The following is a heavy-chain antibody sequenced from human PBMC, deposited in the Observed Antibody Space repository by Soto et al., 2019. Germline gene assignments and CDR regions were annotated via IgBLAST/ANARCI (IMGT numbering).Heavy chain of an antibody. V-gene: IGHV3-11*01. D-gene: IGHD2-2*01. CDR3: VRYPSPRHGFDI. J-gene: IGHJ3*02. CDR1: GFPFSDHY. Sequence: VQLVESGGGLVEPGGSLRLSCEASGFPFSDHYMNWIRQATGKGLEWISYINFSGVTVYYAASVKGRFTISRDNAKNSLYLQISRLTAEDTAMYYCVRYPSPRHGFDIWGQGTMVIVSS. CDR2: INFSGVTV.